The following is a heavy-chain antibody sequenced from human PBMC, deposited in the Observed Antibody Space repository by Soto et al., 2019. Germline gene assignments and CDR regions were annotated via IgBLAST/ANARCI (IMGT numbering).Heavy chain of an antibody. CDR3: ARERIAARPTSYYYYGMDV. Sequence: QVQLVQSGAEVKKPGSSVKVSCKASGGTFSSYAISWVRQAPGQGLEWMGGIIPIFGTANYAQKFQGRVTITADEYTSTAYMELSSLRSEDTAVYYCARERIAARPTSYYYYGMDVWGQGTTVTVSS. D-gene: IGHD6-6*01. CDR1: GGTFSSYA. CDR2: IIPIFGTA. J-gene: IGHJ6*02. V-gene: IGHV1-69*01.